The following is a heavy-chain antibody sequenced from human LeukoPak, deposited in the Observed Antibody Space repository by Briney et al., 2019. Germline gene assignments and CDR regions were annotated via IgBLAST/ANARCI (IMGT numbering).Heavy chain of an antibody. CDR1: GYTFTSYD. D-gene: IGHD3-3*01. CDR2: MNPNSGNT. CDR3: ARGLRGDFWSGYSDFDY. J-gene: IGHJ4*02. Sequence: ASVKVSCKASGYTFTSYDINWVRQAPGQGLEWMGWMNPNSGNTGYAQKFQGRVTMTRNTSISTAYMELSSLRSEDTAVYYCARGLRGDFWSGYSDFDYWGQGTLVTVSS. V-gene: IGHV1-8*01.